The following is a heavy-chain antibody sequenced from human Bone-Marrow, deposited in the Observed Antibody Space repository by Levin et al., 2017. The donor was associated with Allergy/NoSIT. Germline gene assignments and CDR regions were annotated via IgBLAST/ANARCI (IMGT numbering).Heavy chain of an antibody. CDR2: MNPNSGHT. Sequence: RASVKVSCKASGYTFISYDINWVRQAIGQGLEWTGWMNPNSGHTGYLQKFSGRVTMTRNTSTNTPYMELSSLRSDDTAVYFCARWGEVLSGLYDATPSNWFDPWGQGALVSVSS. J-gene: IGHJ5*02. CDR1: GYTFISYD. CDR3: ARWGEVLSGLYDATPSNWFDP. D-gene: IGHD3-3*01. V-gene: IGHV1-8*01.